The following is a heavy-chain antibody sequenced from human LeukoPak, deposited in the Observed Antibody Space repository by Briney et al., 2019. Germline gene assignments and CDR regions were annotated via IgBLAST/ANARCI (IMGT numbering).Heavy chain of an antibody. V-gene: IGHV3-21*01. CDR1: GFTFNSYS. D-gene: IGHD3-10*01. J-gene: IGHJ4*02. CDR3: ARERATMVRT. Sequence: PGGSLRLSCAASGFTFNSYSMNWVRQAPGKGLEWVSSISSSSNYIYYADSLKGRFTISRDNAKNSLYLQMNSLRAEDTAVYYCARERATMVRTRGQGTLVTVSS. CDR2: ISSSSNYI.